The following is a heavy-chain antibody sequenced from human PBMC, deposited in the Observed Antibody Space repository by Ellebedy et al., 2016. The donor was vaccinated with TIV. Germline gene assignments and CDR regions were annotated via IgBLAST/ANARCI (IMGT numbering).Heavy chain of an antibody. CDR2: ITQNGSVT. J-gene: IGHJ1*01. D-gene: IGHD6-19*01. V-gene: IGHV3-7*01. CDR1: GFTISSYW. CDR3: AREVAGAASY. Sequence: GGSLRLXXAASGFTISSYWMSWVRQGPGTGLEWVANITQNGSVTYYVDAVKGRFTISRDTAKNSVYLQMNSLRTEDTAVYYCAREVAGAASYWGQGTLVTVSS.